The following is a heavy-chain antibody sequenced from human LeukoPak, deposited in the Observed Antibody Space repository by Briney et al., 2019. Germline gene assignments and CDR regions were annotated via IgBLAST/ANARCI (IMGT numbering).Heavy chain of an antibody. D-gene: IGHD4-23*01. J-gene: IGHJ4*02. CDR3: ARDQLRWNF. Sequence: GGSLRLSCAASGFTFSSYSMNWVRQAPGKGLEWVSYISSSGSTIYYADSVKGRFTISRDNAKNSLYLQMNSLRAEDTAVYYCARDQLRWNFWGQGTLVAVSS. CDR2: ISSSGSTI. CDR1: GFTFSSYS. V-gene: IGHV3-48*04.